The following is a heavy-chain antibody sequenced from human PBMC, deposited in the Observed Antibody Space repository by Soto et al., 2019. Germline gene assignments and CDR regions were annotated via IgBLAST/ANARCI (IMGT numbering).Heavy chain of an antibody. V-gene: IGHV3-23*01. CDR2: ISGSGGTT. Sequence: EVQLLESGGAPVQSGGSLRLSCVASGFTFENYAMSWVRQAPGKGLEWVSAISGSGGTTYYSDSVKGRFTISRDNSKNTVFLQMNDLGVEDAAEIFCAKDSLAIFGGPAGEYYAMDVWGQGTTVTVSS. D-gene: IGHD3-3*01. J-gene: IGHJ6*02. CDR3: AKDSLAIFGGPAGEYYAMDV. CDR1: GFTFENYA.